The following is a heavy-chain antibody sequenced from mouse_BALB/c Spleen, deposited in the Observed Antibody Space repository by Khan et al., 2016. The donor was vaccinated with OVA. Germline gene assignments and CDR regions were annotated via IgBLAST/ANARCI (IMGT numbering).Heavy chain of an antibody. V-gene: IGHV2-2*02. J-gene: IGHJ2*01. CDR2: IWSSGIT. Sequence: QVQLKQSGPGLVQPSQSLSITCTVSGFSLTNYGVHWVRQSPGKGLEWLGVIWSSGITDYNATFISRLSISRDISKSQVFFKMNILQANDTGIYYCARNRNGYFDYWGQGTTLTGSS. CDR3: ARNRNGYFDY. D-gene: IGHD1-1*02. CDR1: GFSLTNYG.